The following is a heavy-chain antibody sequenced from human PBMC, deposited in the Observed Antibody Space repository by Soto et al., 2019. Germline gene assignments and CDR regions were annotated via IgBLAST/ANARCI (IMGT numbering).Heavy chain of an antibody. J-gene: IGHJ4*02. CDR1: GGSITTGGYY. D-gene: IGHD2-15*01. V-gene: IGHV4-31*03. CDR3: ARTKCSGGSCYSWSLDY. CDR2: RYYSEST. Sequence: SETLSLTCTVSGGSITTGGYYWSWIRQLPGKGLEWIGHRYYSESTYYNPSLKSRVSISLDTSKNQFSLKLSFVTAADTAMYYCARTKCSGGSCYSWSLDYWGQGTPATVSS.